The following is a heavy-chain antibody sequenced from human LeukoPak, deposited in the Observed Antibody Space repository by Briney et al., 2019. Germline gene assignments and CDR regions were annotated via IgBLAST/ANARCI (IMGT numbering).Heavy chain of an antibody. CDR1: GYTFSDYT. CDR3: TRDLEY. Sequence: PGGSLRLSCGASGYTFSDYTMNWVRQAPGKGPEWISYISSGGSVMHYADPVKGRFTISRDNVENSLHLQMNSLRVEDTAVYYCTRDLEYWGQGVLVTVSS. V-gene: IGHV3-48*01. CDR2: ISSGGSVM. J-gene: IGHJ4*02.